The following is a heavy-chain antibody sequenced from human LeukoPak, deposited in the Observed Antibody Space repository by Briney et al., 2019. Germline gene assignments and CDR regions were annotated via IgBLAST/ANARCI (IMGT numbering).Heavy chain of an antibody. V-gene: IGHV3-23*01. CDR3: AKDQDDYVWGSYSS. J-gene: IGHJ4*02. CDR1: GFTFSSYA. D-gene: IGHD3-16*02. CDR2: ISGSGGST. Sequence: AGGSLRLSCAASGFTFSSYAMSWVRQAPGKGLEWVSAISGSGGSTYYADSVKGRFTVSRDNSKNTLYLQMNSLRAEDTAVYYCAKDQDDYVWGSYSSWGQGTLVTVSS.